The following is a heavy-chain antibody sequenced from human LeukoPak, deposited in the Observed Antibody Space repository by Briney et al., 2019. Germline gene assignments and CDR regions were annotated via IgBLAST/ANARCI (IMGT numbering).Heavy chain of an antibody. CDR2: MNPNSGNT. D-gene: IGHD6-13*01. V-gene: IGHV1-8*01. Sequence: ASVKVFCKASGYTFTSYDINWVRQATGQGLEWMGWMNPNSGNTGYAQKFQGRVTMTRNTSISTAYMELSSLRSEDTAVYYCARGRTLYSSSWYSLGYWGQGTLVTVSS. CDR3: ARGRTLYSSSWYSLGY. J-gene: IGHJ4*02. CDR1: GYTFTSYD.